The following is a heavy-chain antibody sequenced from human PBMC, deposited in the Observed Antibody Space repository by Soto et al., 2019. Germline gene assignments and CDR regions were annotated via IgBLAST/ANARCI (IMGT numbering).Heavy chain of an antibody. Sequence: EVQLVESGGGLVQPGGSLRLSCAASGFTVSSNYMSWVRQAPGKGLEWVSIIYGGGRTNYADYVKGRFTVSRDNYKNTQELQMNSLGAEYTSMYYYCGPSKVTINWFFDLWGRGTLVTISA. CDR1: GFTVSSNY. D-gene: IGHD5-18*01. J-gene: IGHJ2*01. CDR3: CGPSKVTINWFFDL. V-gene: IGHV3-66*01. CDR2: IYGGGRT.